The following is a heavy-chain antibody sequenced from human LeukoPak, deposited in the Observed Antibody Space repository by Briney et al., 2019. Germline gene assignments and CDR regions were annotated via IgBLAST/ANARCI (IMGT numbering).Heavy chain of an antibody. D-gene: IGHD3-9*01. CDR3: AGQETPQKPNYDILTGTPFDP. Sequence: ASVKVSCKASGGTFSSYAISWVRQAPGQGLEWMGGIIPIFGTANYAQKFQGRVTITADESTSTAYMELSSLRSEDTAVYYYAGQETPQKPNYDILTGTPFDPWGQGTLVTVSS. CDR2: IIPIFGTA. V-gene: IGHV1-69*01. CDR1: GGTFSSYA. J-gene: IGHJ5*02.